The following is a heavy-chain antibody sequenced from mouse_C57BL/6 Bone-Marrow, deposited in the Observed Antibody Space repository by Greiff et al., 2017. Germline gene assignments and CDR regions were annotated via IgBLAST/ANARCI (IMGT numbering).Heavy chain of an antibody. CDR2: IYPGDGDT. Sequence: VQLQQSGPELVKPGASVKISCKASGYAFSSSWMNWVKQRPGKGLEWIGRIYPGDGDTNYNGKLKGKATLTADKSSSTAHMQLSSLTSEDSAVYFCARKDYWGQGTTLTVSS. V-gene: IGHV1-82*01. CDR1: GYAFSSSW. J-gene: IGHJ2*01. CDR3: ARKDY.